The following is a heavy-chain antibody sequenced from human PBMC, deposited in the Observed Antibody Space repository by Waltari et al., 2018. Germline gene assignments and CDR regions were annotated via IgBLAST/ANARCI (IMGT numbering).Heavy chain of an antibody. CDR2: IKFDGTGE. CDR3: ARGSADFVRFWDS. D-gene: IGHD3-10*01. J-gene: IGHJ4*02. Sequence: EVYLAESGGGLVQPGGSLRLSCVASGFPLRMYSMTWARQAPGKGLEGVDNIKFDGTGEYYVDSVRCRFTISRDNTKNSLYLQMNRLRDDDTAVYYCARGSADFVRFWDSWGQGTLVTVSS. CDR1: GFPLRMYS. V-gene: IGHV3-7*03.